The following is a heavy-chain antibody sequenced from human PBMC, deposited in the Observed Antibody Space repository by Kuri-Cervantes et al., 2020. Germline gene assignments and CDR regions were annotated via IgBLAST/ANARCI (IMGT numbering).Heavy chain of an antibody. CDR1: GGSFSGYY. D-gene: IGHD1-26*01. Sequence: SQTLSLTCAVYGGSFSGYYWSWIRQPPGKGLEWIGEINHSGSTNYNPSLKSRVTTSVDMSKNQFSLKLSSVTAADTAVYYCARYSGNYRWFAPWGQGTLVTVSS. CDR3: ARYSGNYRWFAP. CDR2: INHSGST. J-gene: IGHJ5*02. V-gene: IGHV4-34*01.